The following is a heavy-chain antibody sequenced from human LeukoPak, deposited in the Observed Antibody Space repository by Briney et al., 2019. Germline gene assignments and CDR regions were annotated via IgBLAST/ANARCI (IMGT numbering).Heavy chain of an antibody. V-gene: IGHV5-51*01. J-gene: IGHJ2*01. CDR2: IYPSDSDF. CDR1: GYSFTNYW. CDR3: ARRGTNEYFDL. D-gene: IGHD1-1*01. Sequence: GESLKISCKGSGYSFTNYWIGWVRQMPGKGLEWMGMIYPSDSDFRYSPSFQGQVTISADKSVSTAYLQWSSLKASDSAIYYCARRGTNEYFDLWGRGTLVTVSS.